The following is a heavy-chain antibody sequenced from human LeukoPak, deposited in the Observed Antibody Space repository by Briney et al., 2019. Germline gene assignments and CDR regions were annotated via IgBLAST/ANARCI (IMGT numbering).Heavy chain of an antibody. D-gene: IGHD3-16*02. CDR2: IYSGGST. J-gene: IGHJ4*02. CDR1: GFTVSSNY. CDR3: AKDCGLRGELSLYYFDY. V-gene: IGHV3-66*01. Sequence: GGSLRLSCAASGFTVSSNYMSWVRQAPGKGLEWVSVIYSGGSTYFADSVKGRFTISRDNSKNTLYLQMSSLRVEDTAVYYCAKDCGLRGELSLYYFDYWGQGTLVTVSS.